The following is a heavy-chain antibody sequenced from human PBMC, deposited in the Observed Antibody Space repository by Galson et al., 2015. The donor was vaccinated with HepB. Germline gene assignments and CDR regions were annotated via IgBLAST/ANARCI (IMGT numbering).Heavy chain of an antibody. J-gene: IGHJ4*02. CDR2: ISYDGSNK. V-gene: IGHV3-30*04. D-gene: IGHD6-13*01. CDR1: GFTFSSYA. CDR3: ARGRDEQQLVFDY. Sequence: SLRLSCAASGFTFSSYAMHWVRQAPGKGLEWVAVISYDGSNKYYADSVKGRFTISRDNSKNTLYLQMNSLRAEDTAVYYCARGRDEQQLVFDYWGQGTLVTVSS.